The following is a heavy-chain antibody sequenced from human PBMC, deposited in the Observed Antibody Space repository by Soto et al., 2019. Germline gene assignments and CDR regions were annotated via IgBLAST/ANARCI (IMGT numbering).Heavy chain of an antibody. CDR3: ARRGYSYGYPLVSDY. J-gene: IGHJ4*02. V-gene: IGHV4-39*01. CDR1: GGSISSSSYY. Sequence: QLQLQESGPGLVKPSETLSLTCTVSGGSISSSSYYWGWIRQPPGKGLEWIGSIYYSGSTYYNPSLKSRVTISVDTSKNQCSLKLSSVTAADTAVYYCARRGYSYGYPLVSDYWGQGTLVTVSS. CDR2: IYYSGST. D-gene: IGHD5-18*01.